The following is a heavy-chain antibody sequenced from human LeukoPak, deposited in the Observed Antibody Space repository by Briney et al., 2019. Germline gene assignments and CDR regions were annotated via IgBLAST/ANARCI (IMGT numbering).Heavy chain of an antibody. Sequence: GGSLRLSCAASGFTVSSNYMNWVRQAPGKGLEWVSIVYSGGSTFYADSVKGRFTISRDNSKNTLHLQMNSLRAEDTAVYYCARSNDAFDIWGQGAMVTVSS. V-gene: IGHV3-53*01. CDR1: GFTVSSNY. D-gene: IGHD5/OR15-5a*01. CDR3: ARSNDAFDI. J-gene: IGHJ3*02. CDR2: VYSGGST.